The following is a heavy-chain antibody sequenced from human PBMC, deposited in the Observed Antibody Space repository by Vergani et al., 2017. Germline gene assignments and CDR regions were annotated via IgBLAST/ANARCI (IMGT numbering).Heavy chain of an antibody. Sequence: EVQLLESGGGLVQPGGSLRLSCGASGFTFQAFAFHWVRQVSGRGLEWVSGIDRNYGVKNGNSFEGRFSIARDNAKKAVFLQMNNLRHEDTALYFCVKDNDYDADGPFDLWGRGTLVTVSS. J-gene: IGHJ2*01. V-gene: IGHV3-9*01. CDR2: IDRNYGVK. CDR1: GFTFQAFA. CDR3: VKDNDYDADGPFDL. D-gene: IGHD3-16*01.